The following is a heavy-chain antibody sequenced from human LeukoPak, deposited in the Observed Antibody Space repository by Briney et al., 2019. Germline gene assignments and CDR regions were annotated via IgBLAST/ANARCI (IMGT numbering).Heavy chain of an antibody. D-gene: IGHD6-13*01. Sequence: TSETLSLTCTVSGGSISSSSYYWGWIRQPPGKGLEWIGSIYYSGSTYYNPSLKSRVTISVDTSKNQFSLKLSSVTAADTAVYYCARGAPGRPRIAAACLFDYWGQGTLVTVSS. V-gene: IGHV4-39*01. CDR2: IYYSGST. CDR1: GGSISSSSYY. CDR3: ARGAPGRPRIAAACLFDY. J-gene: IGHJ4*02.